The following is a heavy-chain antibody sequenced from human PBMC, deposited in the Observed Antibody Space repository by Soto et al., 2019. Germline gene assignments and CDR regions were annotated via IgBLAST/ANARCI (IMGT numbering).Heavy chain of an antibody. J-gene: IGHJ5*02. CDR3: ARDLGWSGYFAWFDP. CDR1: GGSISSGGYY. V-gene: IGHV4-31*03. Sequence: PSETLSLTCTVSGGSISSGGYYWSWIRQHPGKGLEWIGYIYYSGSTYYNPSLKSRVTISVDTSKNQFSLKLSSVTAADTAVYYCARDLGWSGYFAWFDPWGQGXLVTVYS. D-gene: IGHD3-3*01. CDR2: IYYSGST.